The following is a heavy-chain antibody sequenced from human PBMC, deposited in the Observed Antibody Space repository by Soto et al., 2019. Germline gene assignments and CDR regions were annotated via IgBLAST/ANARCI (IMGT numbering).Heavy chain of an antibody. Sequence: GGSLRLSCAASGFTFSSYGMHWVRQAPGKGLEWVAVISYDGSNKYYADSVKGRFTISRDNSKNTLYLQMNSLRAEDTAVYYCAKDRDYGEFAFDIWGQGTMVTVSS. CDR3: AKDRDYGEFAFDI. J-gene: IGHJ3*02. CDR2: ISYDGSNK. CDR1: GFTFSSYG. D-gene: IGHD4-17*01. V-gene: IGHV3-30*18.